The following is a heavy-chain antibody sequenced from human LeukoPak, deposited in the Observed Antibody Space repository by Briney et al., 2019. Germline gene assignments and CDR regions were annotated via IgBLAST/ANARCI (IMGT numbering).Heavy chain of an antibody. CDR3: ARTTEGYAGGPGYSYYYYMDV. Sequence: SETLSLTCTVSGGSLSSYYWSWIRQPPGKGLEWIGYIHYRGSTHYNPSLKSRVTISVDTSKNQVSLKLRSVTAADTAVYYCARTTEGYAGGPGYSYYYYMDVWGKGTTVTISS. CDR1: GGSLSSYY. D-gene: IGHD5-12*01. J-gene: IGHJ6*03. V-gene: IGHV4-59*01. CDR2: IHYRGST.